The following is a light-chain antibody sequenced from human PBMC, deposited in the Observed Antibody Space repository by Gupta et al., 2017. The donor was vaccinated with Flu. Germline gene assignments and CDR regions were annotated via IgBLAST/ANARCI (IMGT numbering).Light chain of an antibody. V-gene: IGKV1-5*03. Sequence: DIQMTQSPSTLSASVGDRVTITCRASQSLNNWLAWYQQKPGKAPKLLIYRASGLENGVPSRFSDSGSGTEFTLTISSLQPDDFATYYCQQYNSNSWVFGQGTKVEIK. J-gene: IGKJ1*01. CDR3: QQYNSNSWV. CDR2: RAS. CDR1: QSLNNW.